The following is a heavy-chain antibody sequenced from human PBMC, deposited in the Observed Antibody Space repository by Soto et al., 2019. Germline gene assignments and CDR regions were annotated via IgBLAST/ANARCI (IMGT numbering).Heavy chain of an antibody. D-gene: IGHD7-27*01. Sequence: PSETLSLTCTVSGGSISSGGYYWSWIRQHPGKGLEWIGYIYYSGSTYYNPSLKSRVTISVDTSKNQFSLNLCSVTAADTAVYYCARHRARLTKLGNFDYWGQGTLVTVSS. J-gene: IGHJ4*02. CDR2: IYYSGST. CDR1: GGSISSGGYY. CDR3: ARHRARLTKLGNFDY. V-gene: IGHV4-31*03.